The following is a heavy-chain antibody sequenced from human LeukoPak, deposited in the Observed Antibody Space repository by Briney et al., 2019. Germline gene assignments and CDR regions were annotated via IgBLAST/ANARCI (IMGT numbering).Heavy chain of an antibody. CDR2: VCGRGSST. Sequence: GGSLRLSCVASGFTFSNYAMSWVRQAPGKGLAWVSTVCGRGSSTYYADSVKGRFTISRDNSKNTLYVQINSLRAEDTAVYYSAKSASDSCYSSSDYWGQGTLVTVSS. V-gene: IGHV3-23*01. CDR1: GFTFSNYA. J-gene: IGHJ4*02. D-gene: IGHD2-15*01. CDR3: AKSASDSCYSSSDY.